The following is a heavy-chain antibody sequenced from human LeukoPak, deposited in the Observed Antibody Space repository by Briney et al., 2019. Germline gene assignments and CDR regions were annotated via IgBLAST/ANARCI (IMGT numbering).Heavy chain of an antibody. Sequence: GGSLRLSCAASGFTFSSYAMSWVRQAPGKLLEWVSAISGSGGSTYYADSVKGRFTISRDNSKNTLYLQMNSLRAEDTAVYYCAKGDKPYSGSYSDWGQGTLVTVSS. CDR1: GFTFSSYA. CDR3: AKGDKPYSGSYSD. CDR2: ISGSGGST. V-gene: IGHV3-23*01. J-gene: IGHJ4*02. D-gene: IGHD1-26*01.